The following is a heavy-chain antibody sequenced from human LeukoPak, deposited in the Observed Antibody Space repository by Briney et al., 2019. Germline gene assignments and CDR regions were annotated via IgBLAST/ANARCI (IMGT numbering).Heavy chain of an antibody. D-gene: IGHD3-16*01. CDR2: IYYSGST. V-gene: IGHV4-59*01. J-gene: IGHJ4*02. CDR1: GGSISSYY. CDR3: ARGLYDYVWGSLAH. Sequence: SETLSLTCTVSGGSISSYYWSWIRQPPGKGLEWIGYIYYSGSTNYNPSLKSRVTISVDTSKNQFSLKLSSVTAADTAVYYCARGLYDYVWGSLAHWGQGTLVTVSS.